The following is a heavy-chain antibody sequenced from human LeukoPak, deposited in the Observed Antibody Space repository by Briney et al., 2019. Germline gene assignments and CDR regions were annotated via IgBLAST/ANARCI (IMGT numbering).Heavy chain of an antibody. J-gene: IGHJ4*02. V-gene: IGHV3-23*01. CDR2: ISGSGGST. Sequence: PGGSLRLSCAASGFTFSSYAMSWVRQAPGKGLEWVSAISGSGGSTYYADSVKGRFTISRDNSKNTLYLQMNSLRAEDTAVYYCAREGSISLAAAGPYYFDYWGQGTLVTVSS. D-gene: IGHD6-13*01. CDR1: GFTFSSYA. CDR3: AREGSISLAAAGPYYFDY.